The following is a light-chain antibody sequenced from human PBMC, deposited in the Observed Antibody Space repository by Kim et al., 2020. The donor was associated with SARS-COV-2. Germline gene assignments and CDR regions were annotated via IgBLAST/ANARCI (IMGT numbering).Light chain of an antibody. V-gene: IGKV3-15*01. CDR2: GAS. CDR1: QSVNSN. CDR3: QQYSNWPLT. J-gene: IGKJ4*01. Sequence: VSPGYRATLSCRASQSVNSNLAWYQHKPGQAPRLLIYGASTRATGIPARFSGSGSGTEFTLTISSLQSEDFAVYHCQQYSNWPLTFGGGTKVDIK.